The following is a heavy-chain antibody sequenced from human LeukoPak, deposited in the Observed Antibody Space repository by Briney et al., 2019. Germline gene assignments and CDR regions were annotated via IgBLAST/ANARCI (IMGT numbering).Heavy chain of an antibody. D-gene: IGHD4-17*01. CDR1: GGSISGGGYC. V-gene: IGHV4-31*03. Sequence: SETLSLTCTVSGGSISGGGYCGGWIRRHPGEGLEWIGYIYYSGSTYYNPSLKSRVTISVDTSKNQFSLKLRSVTTVNTAVSSCASTADYGDYVARAFDIWGQGTMVTVSS. J-gene: IGHJ3*02. CDR3: ASTADYGDYVARAFDI. CDR2: IYYSGST.